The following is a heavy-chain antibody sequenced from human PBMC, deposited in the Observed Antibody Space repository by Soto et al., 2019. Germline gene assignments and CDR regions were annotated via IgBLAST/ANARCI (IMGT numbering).Heavy chain of an antibody. CDR1: GFTVSSNY. J-gene: IGHJ4*02. D-gene: IGHD6-13*01. CDR3: AKDLDTRAVKGGSPGYRTSWYARD. CDR2: ISGSGGST. Sequence: PGGSLRLSCAASGFTVSSNYMSWVRQAPGKGLKWVSAISGSGGSTYYADSVKGRFTISRDNSKNTLYLQMNSLRAEDTAVYYCAKDLDTRAVKGGSPGYRTSWYARDWGPGTLVNVAS. V-gene: IGHV3-23*01.